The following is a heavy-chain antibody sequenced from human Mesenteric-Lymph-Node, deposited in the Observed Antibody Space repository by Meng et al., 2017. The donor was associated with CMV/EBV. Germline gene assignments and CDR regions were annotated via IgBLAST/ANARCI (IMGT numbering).Heavy chain of an antibody. CDR1: GGSISSYY. J-gene: IGHJ4*02. CDR3: AKILPGGVGTPY. D-gene: IGHD1-7*01. Sequence: GGSLRLSCTVSGGSISSYYWSWIRQPPGKGLEWVSAISGSGGSTYYADSVKGRFTISRDNSKNTLYLQMNSLRAEDTAVYYCAKILPGGVGTPYWGQGTLVTVSS. CDR2: ISGSGGST. V-gene: IGHV3-23*01.